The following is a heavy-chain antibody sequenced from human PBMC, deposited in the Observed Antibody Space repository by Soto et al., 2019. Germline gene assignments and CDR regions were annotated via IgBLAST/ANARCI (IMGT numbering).Heavy chain of an antibody. CDR1: GFTFRSYA. J-gene: IGHJ4*02. Sequence: GGSLRLSYAASGFTFRSYAMSWVRQTQEKGLEWVSSISSTSTYTHYADSVKGRFTISRDNANNSLFLQMNSLRAEDTAIYYCARDLALAGNYWGQGALVTVSS. V-gene: IGHV3-21*01. D-gene: IGHD6-19*01. CDR3: ARDLALAGNY. CDR2: ISSTSTYT.